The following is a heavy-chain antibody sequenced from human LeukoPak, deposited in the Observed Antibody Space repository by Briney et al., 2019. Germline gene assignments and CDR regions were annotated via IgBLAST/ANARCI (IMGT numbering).Heavy chain of an antibody. CDR1: GFTFDDYA. V-gene: IGHV3-43*02. CDR2: ISGDGGST. Sequence: PGGSLRLSCAASGFTFDDYAMHWVRQAPGKGLEWVSLISGDGGSTYYADSVKGRFAISRDNSKNSLYLQISSLRTEDTALYYCAKDMTGGWQAADCWGQGTLVTVSS. D-gene: IGHD6-19*01. J-gene: IGHJ4*02. CDR3: AKDMTGGWQAADC.